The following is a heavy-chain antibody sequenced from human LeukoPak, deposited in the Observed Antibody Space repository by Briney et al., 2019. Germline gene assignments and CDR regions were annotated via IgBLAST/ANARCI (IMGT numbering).Heavy chain of an antibody. CDR3: ARVLDSSGYYHDFDY. J-gene: IGHJ4*02. Sequence: ASVKVSCKASGYTFTSYGISWVRQAPGQGLEWMGWISAYNGNTNYAQKLQGRVTMTTDTSTSTAYMELRSLRSEDTAVYYCARVLDSSGYYHDFDYWGQGTLVTVSS. D-gene: IGHD3-22*01. V-gene: IGHV1-18*01. CDR2: ISAYNGNT. CDR1: GYTFTSYG.